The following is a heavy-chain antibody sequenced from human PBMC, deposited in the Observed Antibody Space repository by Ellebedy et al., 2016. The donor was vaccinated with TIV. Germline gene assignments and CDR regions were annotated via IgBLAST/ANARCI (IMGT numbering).Heavy chain of an antibody. Sequence: MPSETLSLTCTVSGGSISTYYWRWTRQPPGKGLVWIGFIYYSGSTKYNPSLKRRVTMSVDTSKKQFSLNLSSVTAADTAVYYCATSYDSSGYYDDDAFDIWGQGTMVSVSS. CDR1: GGSISTYY. J-gene: IGHJ3*02. CDR2: IYYSGST. V-gene: IGHV4-59*01. D-gene: IGHD3-22*01. CDR3: ATSYDSSGYYDDDAFDI.